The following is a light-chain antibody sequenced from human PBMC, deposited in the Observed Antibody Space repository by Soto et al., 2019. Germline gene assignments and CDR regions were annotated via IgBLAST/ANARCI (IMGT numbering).Light chain of an antibody. V-gene: IGKV3-20*01. Sequence: EIVLTQSPGTLSLSPGEGASLSCRASQAISGNYLAWYQHKPGQAPRLLMYGASSRATGIPDRFSGSGSGTDFTLTISRLEPEDFVVYYCQQYGSSPPITFGQGTRLEFK. J-gene: IGKJ5*01. CDR1: QAISGNY. CDR3: QQYGSSPPIT. CDR2: GAS.